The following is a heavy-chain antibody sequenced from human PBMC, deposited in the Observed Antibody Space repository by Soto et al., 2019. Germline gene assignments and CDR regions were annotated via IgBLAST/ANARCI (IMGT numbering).Heavy chain of an antibody. D-gene: IGHD2-8*02. V-gene: IGHV2-5*02. CDR1: GFSLSTSGVG. Sequence: QITLKESGPTLVKPTQTLTLTCTFSGFSLSTSGVGVGWVRQPPGKALEWLALIYWDDDKRSSPSLKSRLTIPRDTTENQVFLTTTYMDPVDMARDYCTVYLSTCTADFDYWGQGTLVTVSS. J-gene: IGHJ4*02. CDR3: TVYLSTCTADFDY. CDR2: IYWDDDK.